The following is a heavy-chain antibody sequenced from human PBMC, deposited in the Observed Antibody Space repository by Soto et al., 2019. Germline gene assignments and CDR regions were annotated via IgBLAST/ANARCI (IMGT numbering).Heavy chain of an antibody. CDR3: ARGPSLGMTGTLYGMDV. Sequence: SETLSLTCAVYCGSFSGYYWSWIRQPPGKGLEWIGEINHSGSTNYNPSLKSRVTISVDTSKNQFSLKLSSVTAADTAVYYCARGPSLGMTGTLYGMDVWGQGTTVTVSS. D-gene: IGHD1-1*01. J-gene: IGHJ6*02. CDR2: INHSGST. CDR1: CGSFSGYY. V-gene: IGHV4-34*01.